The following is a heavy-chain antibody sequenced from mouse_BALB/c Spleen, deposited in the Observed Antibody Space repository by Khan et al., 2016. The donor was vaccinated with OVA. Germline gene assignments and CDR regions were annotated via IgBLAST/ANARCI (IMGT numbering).Heavy chain of an antibody. J-gene: IGHJ4*01. CDR3: AKGVWSYYYTLDY. CDR2: IWGGGCT. Sequence: QVQLKQSGPGLVAPSQNLSITCTVSGFSFSDYGVSWIRQPPGRGLEWLGVIWGGGCTSYNSALRSRLTISTDNSKSQVFLKMSSLQSDDTAMFYCAKGVWSYYYTLDYWGQGTSVTVSS. CDR1: GFSFSDYG. V-gene: IGHV2-6-5*01.